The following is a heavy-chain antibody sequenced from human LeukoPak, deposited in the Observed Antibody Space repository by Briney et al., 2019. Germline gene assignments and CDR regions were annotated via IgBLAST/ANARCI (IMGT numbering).Heavy chain of an antibody. D-gene: IGHD6-13*01. J-gene: IGHJ4*02. CDR3: ARAGYSSTWYFFDS. V-gene: IGHV1-2*02. CDR1: GYTFTGYY. Sequence: ASVKVSCKASGYTFTGYYMHWVRQAPGQGLQWMAWINPNSGATSSAQRFQGRVTMTRDTSISTTYLELSGLRSDDTAVYFCARAGYSSTWYFFDSWGQGTLVTVSS. CDR2: INPNSGAT.